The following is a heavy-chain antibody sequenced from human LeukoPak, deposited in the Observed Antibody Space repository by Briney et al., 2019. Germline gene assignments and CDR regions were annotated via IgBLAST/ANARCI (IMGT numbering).Heavy chain of an antibody. CDR2: IYYSGST. V-gene: IGHV4-39*01. CDR1: GGSISSSSYY. J-gene: IGHJ4*02. CDR3: ASTYSDFWSGYFVHY. D-gene: IGHD3-3*01. Sequence: SETLSLTCTVSGGSISSSSYYWGWIRQPPGKGLEWIGRIYYSGSTYYNPSLKSRVTISVDTSKNQCSLKLSSVTAADAAVYYCASTYSDFWSGYFVHYWGQGTLVTGSS.